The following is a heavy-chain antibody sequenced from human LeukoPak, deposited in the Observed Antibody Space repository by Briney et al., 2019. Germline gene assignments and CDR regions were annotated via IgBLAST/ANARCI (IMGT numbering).Heavy chain of an antibody. CDR1: GGSISSGGYY. Sequence: SETLSLTCTVSGGSISSGGYYWSWIRQHPGKGLEWIGYIYYSGSTYYNPSLKSRVTISVDTSKNQFSLKLSSVTAADTAVYYCARVGDSSGYRKKGIIGYWGQGTLVTVSS. CDR3: ARVGDSSGYRKKGIIGY. CDR2: IYYSGST. D-gene: IGHD3-22*01. J-gene: IGHJ4*02. V-gene: IGHV4-31*03.